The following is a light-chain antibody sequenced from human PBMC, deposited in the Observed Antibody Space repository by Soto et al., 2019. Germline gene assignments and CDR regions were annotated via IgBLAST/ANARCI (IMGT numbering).Light chain of an antibody. V-gene: IGLV2-14*03. J-gene: IGLJ1*01. CDR2: DVS. CDR1: SSDVGGYDY. CDR3: TSYISSSSLPYVV. Sequence: QSALTQPASVSGSPGQSITISCTGTSSDVGGYDYVSWYQHHPGKAPKLMIYDVSYRPSGVSNRFSGSKSGNTASLTISGLQAEDEADYYCTSYISSSSLPYVVLGTGTKLTVL.